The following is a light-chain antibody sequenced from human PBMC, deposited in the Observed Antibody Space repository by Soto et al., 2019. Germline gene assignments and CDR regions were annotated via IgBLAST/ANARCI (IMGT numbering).Light chain of an antibody. Sequence: EIVLTQSGGTLSLARVERATVSCMASQSVGTYLAWYQQKPGQAPRLLIYDASNRATGIAPRFRGSGSGTDFTLTISSVEPEDFAVYICQQRSNWPQTFGQGTRLEIK. J-gene: IGKJ5*01. CDR2: DAS. V-gene: IGKV3-11*01. CDR1: QSVGTY. CDR3: QQRSNWPQT.